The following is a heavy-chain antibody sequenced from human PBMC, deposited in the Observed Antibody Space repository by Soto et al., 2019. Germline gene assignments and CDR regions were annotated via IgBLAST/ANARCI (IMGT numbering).Heavy chain of an antibody. J-gene: IGHJ6*02. CDR3: GPEPGDYYYYGMDV. CDR1: GFTFSSYA. D-gene: IGHD2-2*01. V-gene: IGHV3-23*01. CDR2: ISGSGGST. Sequence: GGPLRLSCAASGFTFSSYAMSWVRQAPGKGLEWVSAISGSGGSTYYADSVKGRFTISRDNSKNTLYLQMNSLRAEDTAVYYCGPEPGDYYYYGMDVWGQGTTVTVSS.